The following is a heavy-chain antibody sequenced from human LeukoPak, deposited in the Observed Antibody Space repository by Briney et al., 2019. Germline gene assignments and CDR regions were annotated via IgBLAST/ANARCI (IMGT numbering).Heavy chain of an antibody. D-gene: IGHD6-19*01. CDR3: ARVGIAVAGRAPHFDY. J-gene: IGHJ4*02. Sequence: SETLSLTCTVSGGSISSYYWSWIRQPPGKGLEWIGYIYYSESTNYNPSLKSRVTISVDTSKNQFSLKLSSVTAADTAVYYCARVGIAVAGRAPHFDYWAREPWSPSPQ. V-gene: IGHV4-59*01. CDR1: GGSISSYY. CDR2: IYYSEST.